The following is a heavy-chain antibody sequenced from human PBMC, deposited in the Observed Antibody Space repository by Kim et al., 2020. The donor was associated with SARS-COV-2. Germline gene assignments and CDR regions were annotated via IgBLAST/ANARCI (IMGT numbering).Heavy chain of an antibody. J-gene: IGHJ5*02. CDR3: ARGPYGSGSYGAKLRRPKNWFDP. D-gene: IGHD3-10*01. CDR1: GGSFSGYY. CDR2: INHSGST. Sequence: SETLSLTCAVYGGSFSGYYWSWIRQPPGKGLEWIGEINHSGSTNYNPSLKSRVTISVDTSKNQFSLKLSSVTAADTAVYYCARGPYGSGSYGAKLRRPKNWFDPWGQGTLVTVSS. V-gene: IGHV4-34*01.